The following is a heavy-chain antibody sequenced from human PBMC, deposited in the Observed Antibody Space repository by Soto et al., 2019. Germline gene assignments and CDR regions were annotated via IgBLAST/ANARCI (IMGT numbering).Heavy chain of an antibody. CDR2: INAGNGNT. CDR3: ARVSRPGGFNFDY. Sequence: ASVKVSCKASGYTFTSYAMHWVRQAPGQRLEWMGWINAGNGNTKYSQKFQGRVTITRDTSASTAYMELSSLRSEDTAVYYCARVSRPGGFNFDYWGQGTLVTVSS. J-gene: IGHJ4*02. CDR1: GYTFTSYA. D-gene: IGHD3-16*01. V-gene: IGHV1-3*01.